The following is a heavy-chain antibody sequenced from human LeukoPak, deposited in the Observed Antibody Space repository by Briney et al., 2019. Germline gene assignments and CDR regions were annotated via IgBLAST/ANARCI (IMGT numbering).Heavy chain of an antibody. Sequence: PGGSLRLSCAASGFNFSSYNMHWVRQAPGKGLEWVSSISRSSSYIYYADSVKGRFTISRDNAQNSLYLQMNSLRAEDTAVYYCARSQQLPLISHAFDIWGQGTLVTVSS. D-gene: IGHD5-18*01. V-gene: IGHV3-21*01. CDR2: ISRSSSYI. CDR3: ARSQQLPLISHAFDI. CDR1: GFNFSSYN. J-gene: IGHJ3*02.